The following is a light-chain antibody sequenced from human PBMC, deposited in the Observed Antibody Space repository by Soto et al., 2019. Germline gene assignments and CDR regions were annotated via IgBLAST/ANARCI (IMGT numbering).Light chain of an antibody. J-gene: IGKJ2*01. V-gene: IGKV3-15*01. CDR2: GAS. Sequence: EIVMTQSPATLSVSPGERATLSCRASQSVSSNLAWYQQKPGQAPRLIIYGASTRATGIPARFSGSGSGTEFTLTISSLQSEDFAVYYCQQYNNWTPSYTFGQGTKLEIK. CDR3: QQYNNWTPSYT. CDR1: QSVSSN.